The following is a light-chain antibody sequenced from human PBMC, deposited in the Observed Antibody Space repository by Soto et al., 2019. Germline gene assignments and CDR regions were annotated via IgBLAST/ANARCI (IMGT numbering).Light chain of an antibody. CDR1: QDISDY. Sequence: DIQLTQSPSFLCASVGDRVTITCRASQDISDYLAWYQQRPGKAPKLLIYAASTLQSGVPSRFSGSGSGTEFTLTISSLQPEDFATYSCQQLNSYPLTFGGGTKVDIK. J-gene: IGKJ4*01. V-gene: IGKV1-9*01. CDR3: QQLNSYPLT. CDR2: AAS.